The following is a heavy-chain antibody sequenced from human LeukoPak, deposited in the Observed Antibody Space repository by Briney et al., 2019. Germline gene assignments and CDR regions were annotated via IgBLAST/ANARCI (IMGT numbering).Heavy chain of an antibody. V-gene: IGHV1-2*02. Sequence: GASMKVSFKASGYTFTGYFLHWVRQAPGQGLEWMGWINPNNGGTNSAQKFQGRVTMTRDTSISTAYMEVSRLTSEDTAVYYCARGCGYYYGSGSYYWANYYYYYYMDVWGKGTTVTISS. D-gene: IGHD3-10*01. J-gene: IGHJ6*03. CDR2: INPNNGGT. CDR1: GYTFTGYF. CDR3: ARGCGYYYGSGSYYWANYYYYYYMDV.